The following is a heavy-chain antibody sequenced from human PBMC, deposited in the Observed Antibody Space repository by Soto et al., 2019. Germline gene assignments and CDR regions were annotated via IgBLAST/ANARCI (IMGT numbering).Heavy chain of an antibody. CDR1: GGTFSSYA. Sequence: GASVKVSCKASGGTFSSYAISWVRQAPGQGLEWMGGIIPIFGTANYAQKFQGRVTITADESTSTAYMELSSLRAEDTAVYYCAREARGIAARRGLFGYWGQGTLVTVSS. CDR2: IIPIFGTA. CDR3: AREARGIAARRGLFGY. J-gene: IGHJ4*02. V-gene: IGHV1-69*13. D-gene: IGHD6-6*01.